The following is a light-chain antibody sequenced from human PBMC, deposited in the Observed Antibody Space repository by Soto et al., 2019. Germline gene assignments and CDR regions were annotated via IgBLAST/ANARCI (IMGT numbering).Light chain of an antibody. V-gene: IGKV3D-15*01. J-gene: IGKJ5*01. CDR2: DAS. CDR1: QSVSTN. CDR3: QQYSNWRPIN. Sequence: EIVMTPSPATLSVSPGERATLSCSASQSVSTNLAWYQQKPGQAPRLLIYDASTRATGIPAKFSGSGSGTEFTLTIRSLQSEDFAVYYCQQYSNWRPINCGQGKRRAIK.